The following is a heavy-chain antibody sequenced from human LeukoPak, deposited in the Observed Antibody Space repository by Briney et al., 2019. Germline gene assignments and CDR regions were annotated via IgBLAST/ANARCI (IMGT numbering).Heavy chain of an antibody. CDR3: ARDGVDYGSGSYYYYYYGMDV. V-gene: IGHV3-30-3*01. J-gene: IGHJ6*02. CDR1: GFTFSSYA. CDR2: ISYDGSNK. Sequence: GRSLRLSCAASGFTFSSYAMHWVRQAPGKGLEWVAVISYDGSNKYYADSVKGRFTIPRDNSKNTLYLQMNSLRAEDTAVYYCARDGVDYGSGSYYYYYYGMDVWGQGTTVTVSS. D-gene: IGHD3-10*01.